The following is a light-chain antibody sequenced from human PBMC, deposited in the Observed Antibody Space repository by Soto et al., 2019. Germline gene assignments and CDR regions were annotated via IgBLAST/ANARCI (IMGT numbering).Light chain of an antibody. J-gene: IGLJ2*01. CDR2: EGS. Sequence: QSALTQPASVSGSPGQSITISCTGTSSDVGSYNLVSWYQQHPGKAPKLMIYEGSKRPSGVSNRFSGSKSGNTASLTISGLQAEDEADYYCGSYAGSSPHVVFGGGTKVTVL. CDR3: GSYAGSSPHVV. CDR1: SSDVGSYNL. V-gene: IGLV2-23*01.